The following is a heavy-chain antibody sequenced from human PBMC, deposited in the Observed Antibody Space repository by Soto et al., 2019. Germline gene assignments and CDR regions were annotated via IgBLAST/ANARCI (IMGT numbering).Heavy chain of an antibody. D-gene: IGHD6-6*01. CDR1: GFSFTNAW. CDR3: ITDRLV. V-gene: IGHV3-15*07. Sequence: EVQLVESGGGLVKPGGSLRLSCAASGFSFTNAWMNWARQAPGKGLEWVGRIKSKADGGTADYVAPVKGRFTISRDDSTNTLFLQMNSLKTEDTAVYYCITDRLVWGQGTLVTVSS. J-gene: IGHJ4*02. CDR2: IKSKADGGTA.